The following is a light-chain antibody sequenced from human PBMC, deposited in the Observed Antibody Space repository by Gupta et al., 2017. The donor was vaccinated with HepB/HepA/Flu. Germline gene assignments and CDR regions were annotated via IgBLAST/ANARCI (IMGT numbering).Light chain of an antibody. V-gene: IGKV1-8*01. Sequence: AIRMTQSPSSFSASTGDRVTITCRASQAITTYLAWYQQKPGSPPKLLIYGGSALEGGVPSRFSGRGSGTDFTLTISSLQSGDFATYYCQQYYNNPWTFGQGTTVDIK. CDR2: GGS. CDR3: QQYYNNPWT. CDR1: QAITTY. J-gene: IGKJ1*01.